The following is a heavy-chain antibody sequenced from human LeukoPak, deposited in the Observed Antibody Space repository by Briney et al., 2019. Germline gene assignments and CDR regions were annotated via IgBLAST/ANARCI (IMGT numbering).Heavy chain of an antibody. V-gene: IGHV4-59*08. CDR2: ISYIGST. J-gene: IGHJ4*02. D-gene: IGHD6-19*01. CDR1: NDSFSSHY. Sequence: SETLSLTCAVSNDSFSSHYWTWIRQPPGKGLEWIGYISYIGSTNYNPSLKSRVTISIDTSKNQFSLKLSSVTAADTAVYYCARGLYSSGWWGPITDYWGQGTLVTVSS. CDR3: ARGLYSSGWWGPITDY.